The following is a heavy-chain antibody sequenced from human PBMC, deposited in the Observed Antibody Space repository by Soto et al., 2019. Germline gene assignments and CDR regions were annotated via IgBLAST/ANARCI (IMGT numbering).Heavy chain of an antibody. CDR1: GFTFSSYW. D-gene: IGHD5-12*01. J-gene: IGHJ6*02. CDR3: ARAPRPNDYDYYYFGMDV. V-gene: IGHV3-7*05. Sequence: EVQLVESGGGLVQPGGSLRLSCAASGFTFSSYWMSWVRQASGKGLEWVANIKQSGSEKYYVDAVRGRFTISRDNAKNSLYLQRNSLRAEDTAVYYCARAPRPNDYDYYYFGMDVWGQGTTVTVSS. CDR2: IKQSGSEK.